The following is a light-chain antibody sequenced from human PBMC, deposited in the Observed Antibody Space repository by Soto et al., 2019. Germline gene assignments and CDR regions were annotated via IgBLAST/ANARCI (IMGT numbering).Light chain of an antibody. V-gene: IGKV3-15*01. J-gene: IGKJ4*01. CDR3: QQYGNVPLT. Sequence: EIVMTQSPATLSVSPGERATLSYRASQSVSSNLAWYQQKPGQAPRLLIYGASTRATGIPARFSGSGSGTDFTLTISRLEPEDFAVYYCQQYGNVPLTFGGGTKVDIK. CDR1: QSVSSN. CDR2: GAS.